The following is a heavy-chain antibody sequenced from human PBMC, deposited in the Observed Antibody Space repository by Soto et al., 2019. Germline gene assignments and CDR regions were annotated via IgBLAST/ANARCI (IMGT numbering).Heavy chain of an antibody. CDR1: GYTFTSYD. D-gene: IGHD2-15*01. CDR2: MNPNSGNT. V-gene: IGHV1-8*01. Sequence: QVQLVQSGAEVKKPGASVKVSCKASGYTFTSYDINWVRQATGQGLEWMGWMNPNSGNTGYAQKFQGRVTMTRNTSISTAYLELSSVRSEDTAVYYCAREVLPYCSGGSCFSPYYYYYGMDVWGQGTTVTVSS. CDR3: AREVLPYCSGGSCFSPYYYYYGMDV. J-gene: IGHJ6*02.